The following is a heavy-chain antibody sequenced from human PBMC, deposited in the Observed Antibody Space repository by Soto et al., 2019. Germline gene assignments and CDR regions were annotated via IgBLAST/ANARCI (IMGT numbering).Heavy chain of an antibody. CDR2: IIPLFGTA. Sequence: QVQLVQSGAEVKKPGSSVKVSCRASGDTFSSDAINWVRQVPGQGLEWMGRIIPLFGTATYAQKFQGRVTMTADGSTNTAYMALSSLTSEDTAVYYCARNVTMLRGILIGSGPGLDVWGQGTTVSVSS. D-gene: IGHD3-10*01. CDR1: GDTFSSDA. V-gene: IGHV1-69*01. J-gene: IGHJ6*02. CDR3: ARNVTMLRGILIGSGPGLDV.